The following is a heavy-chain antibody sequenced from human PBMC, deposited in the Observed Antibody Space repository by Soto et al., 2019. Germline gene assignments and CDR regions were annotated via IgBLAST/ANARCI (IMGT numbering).Heavy chain of an antibody. V-gene: IGHV3-30*18. J-gene: IGHJ4*02. CDR3: AKGSGYSYGYFDY. Sequence: GGSLRLSCAASGFTFSSYGMHWVRQAPGKGLEWVAVISYDGSNKYYADSVKGRFTISRDNSKNTLYLQMNSLRAEDTAVYYCAKGSGYSYGYFDYWGQGTLVTVSS. CDR1: GFTFSSYG. D-gene: IGHD5-18*01. CDR2: ISYDGSNK.